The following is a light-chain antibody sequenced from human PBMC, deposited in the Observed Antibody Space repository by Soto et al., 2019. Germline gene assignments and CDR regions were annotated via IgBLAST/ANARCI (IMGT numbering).Light chain of an antibody. J-gene: IGLJ2*01. Sequence: QSVLTQPPSTSETPGQRVTISCSGSSSNIGSNTVNWYQHLPGTSPKLLIHSNNQRPSGVPDRFSGSKSATSASLAISGLQSEDEADYYCATWDDSLNGQVLGGGTKLTVL. CDR2: SNN. CDR3: ATWDDSLNGQV. CDR1: SSNIGSNT. V-gene: IGLV1-44*01.